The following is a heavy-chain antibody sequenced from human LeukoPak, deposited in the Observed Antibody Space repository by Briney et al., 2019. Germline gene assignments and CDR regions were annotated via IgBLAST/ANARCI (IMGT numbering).Heavy chain of an antibody. CDR1: GFTFGSYW. CDR2: IASDGSST. V-gene: IGHV3-74*01. CDR3: ARGRPHGNDY. J-gene: IGHJ4*02. D-gene: IGHD4-23*01. Sequence: GGSLRLSCAASGFTFGSYWMNWVRQAPGKGLVWVSRIASDGSSTTYADSVKGRFSISRDNAKNTLYLQMNSLRVEDTAVYYCARGRPHGNDYWGQGTLVTVPS.